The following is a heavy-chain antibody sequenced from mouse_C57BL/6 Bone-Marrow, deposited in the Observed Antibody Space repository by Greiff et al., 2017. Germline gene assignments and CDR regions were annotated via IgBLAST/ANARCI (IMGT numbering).Heavy chain of an antibody. CDR1: GYTFTSYG. CDR2: IYPRSGNT. D-gene: IGHD2-2*01. Sequence: VKLMESGPELVRPGVSVKLSCKASGYTFTSYGISWVKQRTGQGLEWIGEIYPRSGNTYYNEKFKGKATLTADKSSSTAYMELRSLTSEDSAVYFCARENGYDRAWFAYWGQGTLVTVSA. V-gene: IGHV1-81*01. CDR3: ARENGYDRAWFAY. J-gene: IGHJ3*01.